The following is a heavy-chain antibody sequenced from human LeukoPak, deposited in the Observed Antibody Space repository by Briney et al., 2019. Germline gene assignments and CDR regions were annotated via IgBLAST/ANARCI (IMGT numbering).Heavy chain of an antibody. CDR2: ISGSGVNT. CDR3: VIDQRSTSMTLMDV. V-gene: IGHV3-23*01. Sequence: PGGSLRLSCAASGFTFSSYDMTWVRQAPGKGLEWVSTISGSGVNTYYANSVTGRFTISRDNSKNTLYLQMNSLRAEDAAVYYCVIDQRSTSMTLMDVWGKGTTVTVSS. CDR1: GFTFSSYD. D-gene: IGHD4-17*01. J-gene: IGHJ6*03.